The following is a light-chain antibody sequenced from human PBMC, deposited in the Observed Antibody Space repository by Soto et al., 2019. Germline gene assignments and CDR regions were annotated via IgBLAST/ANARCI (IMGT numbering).Light chain of an antibody. V-gene: IGKV3-20*01. CDR3: QQYGSSRT. J-gene: IGKJ1*01. Sequence: EIVLTQSPVTLSLSPGEIATLSCSASQSVSSSYLAWYQQKPGQAPRLLIYDASTRATGIPDRFSGSGSGKDFSLTISRLESEDFAVYFCQQYGSSRTFGLGTKVDIK. CDR1: QSVSSSY. CDR2: DAS.